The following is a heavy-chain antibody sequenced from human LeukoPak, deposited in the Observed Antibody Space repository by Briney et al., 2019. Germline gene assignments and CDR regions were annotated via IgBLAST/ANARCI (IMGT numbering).Heavy chain of an antibody. D-gene: IGHD4-23*01. CDR3: ARAVPEEVVTPWIAY. J-gene: IGHJ4*02. Sequence: PGGSLRLSCAASGFTFSDYYMSWIRQAPGKGLEWVSYMSSSGSTIYYADSVQGRFTISRDNAKNSLYLQMSSLRAEETSVYYCARAVPEEVVTPWIAYWGQGTLVTDSS. CDR1: GFTFSDYY. CDR2: MSSSGSTI. V-gene: IGHV3-11*04.